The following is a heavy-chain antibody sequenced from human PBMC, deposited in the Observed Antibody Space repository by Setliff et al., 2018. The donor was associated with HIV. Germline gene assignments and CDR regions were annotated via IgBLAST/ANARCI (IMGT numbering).Heavy chain of an antibody. CDR2: IDHSGST. CDR3: ARGLWSSGGPIYFDF. Sequence: KPSETLSLTCAVSGDSVSSSNWWNWVRQPPGKGLEWIGEIDHSGSTNYNPSLKSRVTISVDKSKDQFSLKLNSVTAADTAVYYCARGLWSSGGPIYFDFWGQGTLVTVSS. J-gene: IGHJ4*02. V-gene: IGHV4-4*02. CDR1: GDSVSSSNW. D-gene: IGHD6-19*01.